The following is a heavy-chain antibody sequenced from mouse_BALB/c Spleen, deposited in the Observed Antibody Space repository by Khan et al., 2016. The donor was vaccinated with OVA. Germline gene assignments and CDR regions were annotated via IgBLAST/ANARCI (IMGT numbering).Heavy chain of an antibody. J-gene: IGHJ2*01. CDR1: GYTFTDYA. Sequence: QVQLQQSGPELVRPGVSVKISCKGSGYTFTDYAMHWVRQSHAKSLEWIGLISTYSGNTNYKQKFKAKATMTVDKSSSTAYMELARLTSEDSAICSCTRPSYGDYYDYWVQVTTLTVSS. D-gene: IGHD2-3*01. CDR3: TRPSYGDYYDY. V-gene: IGHV1S137*01. CDR2: ISTYSGNT.